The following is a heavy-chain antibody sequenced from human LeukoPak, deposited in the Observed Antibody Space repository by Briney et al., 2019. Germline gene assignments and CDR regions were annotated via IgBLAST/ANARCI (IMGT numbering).Heavy chain of an antibody. J-gene: IGHJ4*02. Sequence: PGGSLRLSCAASGFTFSSYSMNWVRQAPGKGLEWVSYISSSSSTLYYADSVEGRFTISRDNAKNSLYLQMNSLRAEDTAVYYCASYSSSTWYGLDYWGQGTLVTVSS. CDR2: ISSSSSTL. D-gene: IGHD6-13*01. CDR1: GFTFSSYS. CDR3: ASYSSSTWYGLDY. V-gene: IGHV3-48*01.